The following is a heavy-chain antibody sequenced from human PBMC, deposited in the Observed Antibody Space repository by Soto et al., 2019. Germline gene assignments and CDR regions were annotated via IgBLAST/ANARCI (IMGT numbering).Heavy chain of an antibody. V-gene: IGHV1-69*13. CDR2: IIPIFGTA. CDR3: ARGDTAAAGTGYYGMDV. D-gene: IGHD6-13*01. CDR1: GGTFSSYA. Sequence: GASVKVSCKASGGTFSSYAISWVRQAPGQGLEWMGGIIPIFGTANYAQKFQGRVAITADESTSTAYMELSSLRSEDTAVYYCARGDTAAAGTGYYGMDVWGQGTTVTV. J-gene: IGHJ6*02.